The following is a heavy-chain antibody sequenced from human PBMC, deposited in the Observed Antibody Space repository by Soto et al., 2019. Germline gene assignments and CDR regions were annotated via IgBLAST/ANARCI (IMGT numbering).Heavy chain of an antibody. CDR1: GGTFSSYA. J-gene: IGHJ4*02. Sequence: QVQLVQSGAEVKKPGSSVKVSSKAYGGTFSSYAISWVRQAHGQGLEWMGGIIPIFGTANYAQKFQGRVTITADESTSTAYMELSSLRSEDTSVYYCSRDSRRDGYNSFDYWGQGTLVTVSS. CDR3: SRDSRRDGYNSFDY. D-gene: IGHD5-12*01. V-gene: IGHV1-69*01. CDR2: IIPIFGTA.